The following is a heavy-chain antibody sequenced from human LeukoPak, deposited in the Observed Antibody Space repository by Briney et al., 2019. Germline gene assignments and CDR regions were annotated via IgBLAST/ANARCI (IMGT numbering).Heavy chain of an antibody. CDR2: IESNGLT. J-gene: IGHJ5*01. D-gene: IGHD3-10*01. CDR1: GFTFSSYW. V-gene: IGHV3-74*01. CDR3: ARAATYFYGSVTYDWFES. Sequence: GSLKLSCDASGFTFSSYWMHWVRQIPGKGLMWVSRIESNGLTLYADSVRDRFTISRDNGKNTVYLQMNSLRADDTAIYYCARAATYFYGSVTYDWFESWGQGTLVTVSS.